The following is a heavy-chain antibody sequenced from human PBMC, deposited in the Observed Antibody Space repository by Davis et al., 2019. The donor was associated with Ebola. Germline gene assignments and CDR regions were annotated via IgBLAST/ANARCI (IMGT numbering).Heavy chain of an antibody. CDR1: GFSFSGYW. D-gene: IGHD3-10*01. J-gene: IGHJ6*02. V-gene: IGHV3-74*01. Sequence: GKSLKISCATSGFSFSGYWMHWVRQGPGKRLVWVSRIDSDGSSTTYADSVKGRFTISRDNAKNTVYLQMNSLRAEDTAVYYCARFGLNGMDVWGQGTTVTVSS. CDR2: IDSDGSST. CDR3: ARFGLNGMDV.